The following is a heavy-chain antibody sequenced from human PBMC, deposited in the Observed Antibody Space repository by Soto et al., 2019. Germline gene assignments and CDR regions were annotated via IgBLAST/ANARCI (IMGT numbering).Heavy chain of an antibody. Sequence: ASVKVSCKASGYTFTGYYMHWVRQAPGQGLGWMGWINPNSGGTNYAQKFQGWVTMTRDTSISTAYMELSRLRSDDTAVYYCARGGSLWFGELSAYYYGMDVWGQGTTVTVSS. CDR2: INPNSGGT. CDR1: GYTFTGYY. CDR3: ARGGSLWFGELSAYYYGMDV. D-gene: IGHD3-10*01. V-gene: IGHV1-2*04. J-gene: IGHJ6*02.